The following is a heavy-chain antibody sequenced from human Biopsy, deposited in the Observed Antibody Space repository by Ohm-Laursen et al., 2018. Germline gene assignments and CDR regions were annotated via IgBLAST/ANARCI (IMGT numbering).Heavy chain of an antibody. J-gene: IGHJ2*01. V-gene: IGHV4-31*03. CDR3: VREPKTGTAEAWYFDL. CDR2: ISYNERT. CDR1: GASVKTSGYF. D-gene: IGHD3-9*01. Sequence: TLSLTCSVSGASVKTSGYFWAWIRQRPGKGLERIGYISYNERTHYNPSLTSRLAISFDTSNNRISLQLRSVSVADTAVYYCVREPKTGTAEAWYFDLWGRGSPVTVPS.